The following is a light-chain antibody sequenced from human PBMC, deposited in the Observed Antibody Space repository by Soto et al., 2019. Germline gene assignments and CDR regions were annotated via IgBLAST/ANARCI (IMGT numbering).Light chain of an antibody. V-gene: IGKV3-15*01. Sequence: EIVMTQSPATLSASPGESATLSCRASQSVSINLAWYHQKPGQAPRLLIYDASTRASGITARFSGSGSGTEFTLTISRLQSEDFAVYYCQQYSNWPQTLGQGTKV. CDR1: QSVSIN. J-gene: IGKJ1*01. CDR2: DAS. CDR3: QQYSNWPQT.